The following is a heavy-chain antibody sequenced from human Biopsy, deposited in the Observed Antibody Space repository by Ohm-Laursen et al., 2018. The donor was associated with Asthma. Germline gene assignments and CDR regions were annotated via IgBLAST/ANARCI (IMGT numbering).Heavy chain of an antibody. Sequence: SLRLSCAASGFTFSSYGMHWVRQAPGKGLEWVAVISYDGSNKYYADSVKGRFTIPRDNSKNTLYLQMNSLRAEDTAVYYCASQSSGPDFWSGYYYFDYWGQGTLVTVSS. CDR3: ASQSSGPDFWSGYYYFDY. D-gene: IGHD3-3*01. CDR2: ISYDGSNK. V-gene: IGHV3-30*03. CDR1: GFTFSSYG. J-gene: IGHJ4*02.